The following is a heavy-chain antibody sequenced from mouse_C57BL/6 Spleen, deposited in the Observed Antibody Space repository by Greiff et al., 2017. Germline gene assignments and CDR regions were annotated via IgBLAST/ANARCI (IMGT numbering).Heavy chain of an antibody. Sequence: VQLQQSGAELMKPGASVKLSCKATGYTFTGYWIEWVKQRPGHGLEWIGEILPGSGSTNYNEKFKGKATFTADTSSNTAYMQLSSLTTEDSAIYYCARLGAYYYGSSGPLDYWGQGTTLTVSS. V-gene: IGHV1-9*01. CDR3: ARLGAYYYGSSGPLDY. CDR2: ILPGSGST. CDR1: GYTFTGYW. J-gene: IGHJ2*01. D-gene: IGHD1-1*01.